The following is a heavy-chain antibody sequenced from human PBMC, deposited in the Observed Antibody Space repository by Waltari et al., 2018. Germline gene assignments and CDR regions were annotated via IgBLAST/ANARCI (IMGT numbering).Heavy chain of an antibody. CDR3: AHRFIRSGDWASGFFDH. J-gene: IGHJ4*02. CDR1: GFSLTTSGVG. CDR2: IYWDDDK. Sequence: QVTLRESGPSRVKPTQTLALTCSFSGFSLTTSGVGVGWIRQSPGKALEWLALIYWDDDKRYNPSLKSRLTITKDTSRNQVFLTMTNVDPVDTATYYCAHRFIRSGDWASGFFDHWGQGTLVTVSS. V-gene: IGHV2-5*02. D-gene: IGHD2-21*02.